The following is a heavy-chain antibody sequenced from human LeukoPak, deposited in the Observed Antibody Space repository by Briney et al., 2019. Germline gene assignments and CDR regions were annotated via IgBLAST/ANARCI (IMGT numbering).Heavy chain of an antibody. CDR2: INTSSSYI. J-gene: IGHJ4*02. D-gene: IGHD4-17*01. Sequence: PGGSLRLSCAASGFSFSSYTMNWVRQAPGKGLEWVSSINTSSSYINYADSVKGRFIPSRDNAKNSLSLQMNNLRAEDTAVYYCTKGGFDYGDPDPGVIDYWGQGTLVTVSS. CDR3: TKGGFDYGDPDPGVIDY. CDR1: GFSFSSYT. V-gene: IGHV3-21*01.